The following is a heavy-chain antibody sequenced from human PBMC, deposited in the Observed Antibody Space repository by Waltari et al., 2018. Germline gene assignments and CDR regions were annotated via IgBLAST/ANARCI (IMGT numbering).Heavy chain of an antibody. V-gene: IGHV1-3*01. CDR1: GYTFTSYA. J-gene: IGHJ6*02. CDR3: ARDMVRGVIGEYYYGMDV. Sequence: QVQLVQSGAEVKKPGASVKVSCKASGYTFTSYAMHWVRQAPGQRLEWMVCINAVNGNTRYSQKFQGRVTITRDTSASTAYMELSSLRSEDTAVYYCARDMVRGVIGEYYYGMDVWGQGTTVTVSS. CDR2: INAVNGNT. D-gene: IGHD3-10*01.